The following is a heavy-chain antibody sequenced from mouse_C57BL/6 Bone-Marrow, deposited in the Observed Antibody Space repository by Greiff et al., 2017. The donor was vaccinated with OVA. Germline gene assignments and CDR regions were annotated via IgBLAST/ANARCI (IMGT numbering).Heavy chain of an antibody. V-gene: IGHV1-80*01. CDR3: ARGDYDVWFAY. CDR1: GYAFSSYW. J-gene: IGHJ3*01. CDR2: IYPGDGDT. Sequence: VQLQQSGAELVKPGASVKISCKASGYAFSSYWMNWVKQRPGKGLEWIGQIYPGDGDTNYNGKFKGKATLSADKSSSTAYMQLSSLTSEDAAVYFCARGDYDVWFAYWGQGTLVTVSA. D-gene: IGHD2-4*01.